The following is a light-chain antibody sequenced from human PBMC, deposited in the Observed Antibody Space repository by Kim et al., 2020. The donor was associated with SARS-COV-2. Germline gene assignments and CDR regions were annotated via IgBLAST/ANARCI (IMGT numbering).Light chain of an antibody. J-gene: IGKJ2*01. CDR2: AAS. Sequence: DIQMTQSPSSLSASVGDRVTITCRASQSISSYLNWYQQKPGKAHKVLIYAASSLQSGVPSRFSGSGSGTDFTLTISSLQPEDFATYYCQQSYSNPRTFGQGTKLEI. CDR3: QQSYSNPRT. CDR1: QSISSY. V-gene: IGKV1-39*01.